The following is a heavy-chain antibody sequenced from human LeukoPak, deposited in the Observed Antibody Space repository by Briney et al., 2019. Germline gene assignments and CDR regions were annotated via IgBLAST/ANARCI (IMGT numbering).Heavy chain of an antibody. Sequence: ASVKVSCKASGGTFISYAISWVRQAPGQGLEWRGRIIPIFGTANYAQKFQGRVTITTDESTSTAYMELSSLRSEGTAVYYCARGPGIVGARDSDYWGQGTLVTVSS. D-gene: IGHD1-26*01. CDR1: GGTFISYA. J-gene: IGHJ4*02. CDR2: IIPIFGTA. V-gene: IGHV1-69*05. CDR3: ARGPGIVGARDSDY.